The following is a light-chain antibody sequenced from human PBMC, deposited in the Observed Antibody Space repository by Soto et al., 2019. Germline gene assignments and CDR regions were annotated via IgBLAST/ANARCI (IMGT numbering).Light chain of an antibody. Sequence: DIQLTQSPSFLSASVGDRVTISCRASQGISSYLAWYQHKPGKAPNLLISAASTLQSGVPSRFSGSGSGTDFTLTISSLQPEDFATYYCQQSYSSPPTFGQGTKVDIK. CDR2: AAS. CDR3: QQSYSSPPT. CDR1: QGISSY. J-gene: IGKJ1*01. V-gene: IGKV1-39*01.